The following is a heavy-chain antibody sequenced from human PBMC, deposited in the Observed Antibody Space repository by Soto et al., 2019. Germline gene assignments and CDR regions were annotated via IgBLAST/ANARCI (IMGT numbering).Heavy chain of an antibody. CDR1: GITFRSYA. J-gene: IGHJ3*02. V-gene: IGHV3-23*01. Sequence: EVQLLESGGGLVQPGGSLRLSCAASGITFRSYAMSWVRQAPGKGLEWVSAITQSGGSTYYPDSVRGRFTISRDNSKNMLYLQMDSLRAEDTALYYCAKVEGTTWVAYAFEIWGQGTMVTVSS. CDR2: ITQSGGST. CDR3: AKVEGTTWVAYAFEI. D-gene: IGHD1-1*01.